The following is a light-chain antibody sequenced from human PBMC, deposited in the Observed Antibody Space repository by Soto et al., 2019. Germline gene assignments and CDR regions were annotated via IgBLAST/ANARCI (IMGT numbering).Light chain of an antibody. J-gene: IGLJ2*01. Sequence: QSALTQPASVSGSPGXSXTISCTGTSSDVGAYNYVSWYQQHPGKAPKLMIFEVSDRPSGVSNRFSGSKSGNTASLTISGLQAEDEADYYCSSYTSSNTLVFGGGTKLTVL. V-gene: IGLV2-14*01. CDR1: SSDVGAYNY. CDR3: SSYTSSNTLV. CDR2: EVS.